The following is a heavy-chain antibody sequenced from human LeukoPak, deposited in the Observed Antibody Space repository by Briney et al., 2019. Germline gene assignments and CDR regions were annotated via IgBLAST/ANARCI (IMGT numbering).Heavy chain of an antibody. D-gene: IGHD5-24*01. V-gene: IGHV3-7*03. CDR1: GFTFSSYA. CDR3: AKEGRSLQTY. CDR2: IKEDGTET. Sequence: GGSLRLSCAASGFTFSSYAMHWVRLAPGKGLEWVANIKEDGTETYYVDSVKGRFTISRDNAKNSLYLQMNSLRVEDTAVYYCAKEGRSLQTYWGQGTLVTVSS. J-gene: IGHJ4*02.